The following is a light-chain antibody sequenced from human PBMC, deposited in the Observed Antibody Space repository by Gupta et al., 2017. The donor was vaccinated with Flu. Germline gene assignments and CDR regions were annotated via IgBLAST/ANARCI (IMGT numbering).Light chain of an antibody. CDR3: QSSDFGMSGIVV. Sequence: NIGAGDDDNWYQQLPGAAPKLLIFHDNNRPSGVPDRFSGSKSGASASLAIAGLQDEDEGYYYCQSSDFGMSGIVVFGGGTKLTVL. CDR1: NIGAGDD. V-gene: IGLV1-40*03. J-gene: IGLJ2*01. CDR2: HDN.